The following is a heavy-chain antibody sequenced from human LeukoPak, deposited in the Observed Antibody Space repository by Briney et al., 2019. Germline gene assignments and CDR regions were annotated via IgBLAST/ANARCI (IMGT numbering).Heavy chain of an antibody. CDR1: GFTFSSYG. CDR2: ISYDGSNK. CDR3: AKDRMITFGGVTVSDY. V-gene: IGHV3-30*18. D-gene: IGHD3-16*02. Sequence: PGGSLRLSFAASGFTFSSYGMHWVRQAPGKGLEWVAVISYDGSNKYYADSVKGRFTISRDNSKNTLYLQMNSLRAEDTAVYYCAKDRMITFGGVTVSDYWGQGTLVTVSS. J-gene: IGHJ4*02.